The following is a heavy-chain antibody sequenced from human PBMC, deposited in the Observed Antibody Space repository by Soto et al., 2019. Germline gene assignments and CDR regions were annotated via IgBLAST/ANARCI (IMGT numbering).Heavy chain of an antibody. Sequence: QVQLQESGPGRVKPSGTLSLTCAVSIGPISSSNWWSWVRQPPGKGLEWIGEMYHSGSTNYNPSLTRRVTISVDKSKNPFSLKLSSVTAADTSVYYCARVRKDGYGDIYYFAYWGQGTLVTVSS. D-gene: IGHD4-17*01. CDR3: ARVRKDGYGDIYYFAY. CDR2: MYHSGST. V-gene: IGHV4-4*02. J-gene: IGHJ4*02. CDR1: IGPISSSNW.